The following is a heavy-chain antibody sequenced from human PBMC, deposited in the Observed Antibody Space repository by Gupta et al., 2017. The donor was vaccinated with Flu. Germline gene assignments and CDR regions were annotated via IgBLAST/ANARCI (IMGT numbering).Heavy chain of an antibody. CDR2: IWYDGSNK. CDR1: GFTFSSYG. CDR3: ARDFRDYGSGSAYFDY. D-gene: IGHD3-10*01. V-gene: IGHV3-33*01. J-gene: IGHJ4*02. Sequence: QVQLVESGGGVVQPGRSLRLSCAASGFTFSSYGLHWVRQAPGKGLEWVAVIWYDGSNKYYADSVKGRFTISRDNSKNTLYLQMNSLRAEDTAVYYCARDFRDYGSGSAYFDYWGQGTLVTVSS.